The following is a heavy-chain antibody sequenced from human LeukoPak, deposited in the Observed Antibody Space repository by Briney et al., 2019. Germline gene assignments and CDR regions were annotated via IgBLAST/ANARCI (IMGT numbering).Heavy chain of an antibody. Sequence: KPSETLSLTCTVSGGSISSYYWSWIRQPPGKGLEWIGYIYYSGSTNYNPSLKSRVTISVDTSKNQFSLKLSSVTAADTAVYYCARVRGGSGSYYPSYYFDYWGQGTLVTVSS. J-gene: IGHJ4*02. V-gene: IGHV4-59*01. CDR3: ARVRGGSGSYYPSYYFDY. D-gene: IGHD3-10*01. CDR2: IYYSGST. CDR1: GGSISSYY.